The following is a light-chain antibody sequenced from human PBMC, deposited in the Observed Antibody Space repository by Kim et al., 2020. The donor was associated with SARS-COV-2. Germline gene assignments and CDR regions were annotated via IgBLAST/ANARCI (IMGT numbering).Light chain of an antibody. Sequence: QPATLTCTGDSNNVGDQGAAWLQQHQGHPPKLLSYRGNSRPSGISERFSASRSGNTDSLTITGLQPEDEADYYCSAWDSSLSAWVFGGGTQLTVL. CDR2: RGN. V-gene: IGLV10-54*04. CDR1: SNNVGDQG. CDR3: SAWDSSLSAWV. J-gene: IGLJ3*02.